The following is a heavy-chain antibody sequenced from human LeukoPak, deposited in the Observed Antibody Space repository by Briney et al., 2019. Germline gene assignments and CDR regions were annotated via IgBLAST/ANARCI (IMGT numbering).Heavy chain of an antibody. D-gene: IGHD3-9*01. CDR1: GGTFSSYA. Sequence: SVKVSCKASGGTFSSYAISWVRQAPGQGLEWMGGIIPIFGTANYAQKFQGRVTITADESTSTAYMELSSLRSEDTAVYYCARGPILRYFDWLSWPLEYWGQGTLVTVSS. J-gene: IGHJ4*02. CDR3: ARGPILRYFDWLSWPLEY. V-gene: IGHV1-69*13. CDR2: IIPIFGTA.